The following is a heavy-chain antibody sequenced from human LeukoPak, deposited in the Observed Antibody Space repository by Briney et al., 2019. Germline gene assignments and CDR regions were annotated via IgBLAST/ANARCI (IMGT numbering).Heavy chain of an antibody. CDR2: ISYDGSNK. J-gene: IGHJ4*02. CDR1: GFTFSSYA. V-gene: IGHV3-30*04. CDR3: ARDGVATIKGGFEY. D-gene: IGHD5-12*01. Sequence: GGSLRLSCAASGFTFSSYAMHWVRQAPGKGLEWVAVISYDGSNKYYADSVKGRFTISRDNSKNTLYLQMNSLRAEDTAVYYCARDGVATIKGGFEYWGQGTLVIVSS.